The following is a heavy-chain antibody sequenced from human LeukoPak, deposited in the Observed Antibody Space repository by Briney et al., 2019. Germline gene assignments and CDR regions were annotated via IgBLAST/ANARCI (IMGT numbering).Heavy chain of an antibody. Sequence: PSETLSLTCTVSGYSITSGYNWAWIRQPPGKVLEWIGSIYHSGSAYYNPSLKSRVTISVDTSKNQFSLKLSSVPAADTAVYYCVRYCSSTTGYTRAVDYWGQGTLDTVSS. V-gene: IGHV4-38-2*02. D-gene: IGHD2-2*02. J-gene: IGHJ4*02. CDR1: GYSITSGYN. CDR2: IYHSGSA. CDR3: VRYCSSTTGYTRAVDY.